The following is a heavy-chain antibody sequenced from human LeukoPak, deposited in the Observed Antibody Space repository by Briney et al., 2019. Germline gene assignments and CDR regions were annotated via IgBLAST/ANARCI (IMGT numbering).Heavy chain of an antibody. CDR2: IYSSGST. CDR3: AKSGGYGLIDY. Sequence: SETLSLTCTVSGASISGSGYYWGWIRQPPGKGLEWIGSIYSSGSTYYNASLQSRVTVSIETSKNQISLRLNSVTAADTAMYYCAKSGGYGLIDYWGQGTLVTVSS. J-gene: IGHJ4*02. D-gene: IGHD1-26*01. V-gene: IGHV4-39*01. CDR1: GASISGSGYY.